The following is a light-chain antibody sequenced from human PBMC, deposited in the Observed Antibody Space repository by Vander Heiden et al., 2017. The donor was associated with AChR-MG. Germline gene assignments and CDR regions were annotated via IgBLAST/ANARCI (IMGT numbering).Light chain of an antibody. CDR2: DAS. Sequence: DIQMTQSPSSLSASVGDRVTITCQASQDISNYLNWYQQKPGKAPKLLSYDASNLETGVPSRFSGSGSGTDFTFTISSLQPEDIATYYCQQYDNLFMYTFGQGTKLEIK. J-gene: IGKJ2*01. CDR3: QQYDNLFMYT. V-gene: IGKV1-33*01. CDR1: QDISNY.